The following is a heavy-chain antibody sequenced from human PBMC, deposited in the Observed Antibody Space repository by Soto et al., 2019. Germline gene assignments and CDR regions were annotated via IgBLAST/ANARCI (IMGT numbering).Heavy chain of an antibody. Sequence: PSETLSLTCTVSGGSISSSSYYWGWIRQPPGKGLEWIGSIYYSGSTYYNPSLKSRVTISVDTSKNQFSLKLSSVTAADTAVYYCARHTDIVVVVAAASFDPWGQGTPVTVSS. J-gene: IGHJ5*02. D-gene: IGHD2-15*01. V-gene: IGHV4-39*01. CDR3: ARHTDIVVVVAAASFDP. CDR2: IYYSGST. CDR1: GGSISSSSYY.